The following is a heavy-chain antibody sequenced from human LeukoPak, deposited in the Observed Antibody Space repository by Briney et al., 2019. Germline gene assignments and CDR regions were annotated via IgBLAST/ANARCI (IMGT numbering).Heavy chain of an antibody. J-gene: IGHJ4*02. D-gene: IGHD1-26*01. CDR2: ISGSNGNT. CDR3: ARSGRGTYYYFDW. CDR1: GYSFTRYG. Sequence: VKVSCKASGYSFTRYGMSWVRQAPGQGPEWMGWISGSNGNTNYAQKFQGRVTLTTDTSASTAYMELRSLRPDDTAVYYCARSGRGTYYYFDWWGQGTLVTVSS. V-gene: IGHV1-18*01.